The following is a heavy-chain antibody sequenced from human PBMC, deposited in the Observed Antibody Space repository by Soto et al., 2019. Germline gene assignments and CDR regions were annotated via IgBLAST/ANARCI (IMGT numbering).Heavy chain of an antibody. V-gene: IGHV4-39*01. J-gene: IGHJ4*02. CDR3: ARHPEYSSGWYSSLNGY. D-gene: IGHD6-19*01. CDR1: GGSISSSSYY. Sequence: SETLSLTCTVSGGSISSSSYYWGWIRQPPGKGLEWIGSIYYSGSTYYNPSLKSRVTISVDTSKNQFSLKLSSVTAADTAVYYCARHPEYSSGWYSSLNGYWGQGTLVTVSS. CDR2: IYYSGST.